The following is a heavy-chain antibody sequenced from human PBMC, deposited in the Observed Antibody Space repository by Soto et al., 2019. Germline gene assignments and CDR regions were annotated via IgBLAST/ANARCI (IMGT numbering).Heavy chain of an antibody. J-gene: IGHJ4*02. Sequence: QVQLQQWGAGLLKPSETLSLTCAVYGGSFSGYYWSWIRQPPGKGLEWIGEINHGGSTNYNPSLKGRSTISADTSKNQFSLKLSSVTAADTAVYYCARGALRPSIVVVVAATRRGFDYWGQGTLVTVSS. CDR2: INHGGST. CDR1: GGSFSGYY. CDR3: ARGALRPSIVVVVAATRRGFDY. V-gene: IGHV4-34*01. D-gene: IGHD2-15*01.